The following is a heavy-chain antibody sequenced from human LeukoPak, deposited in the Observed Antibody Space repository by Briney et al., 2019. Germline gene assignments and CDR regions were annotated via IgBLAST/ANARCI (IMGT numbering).Heavy chain of an antibody. CDR3: ARETPDSSGWD. CDR1: GFTFDDYG. CDR2: INWNGGGT. J-gene: IGHJ4*02. Sequence: PGGSLRLSCAASGFTFDDYGMSWVRQAPGKGLEWVSGINWNGGGTGYADSVKGRFTISRDNAKNSLYLQMNSLRVEDTAIYYCARETPDSSGWDWGQGTLVTVSS. D-gene: IGHD6-19*01. V-gene: IGHV3-20*04.